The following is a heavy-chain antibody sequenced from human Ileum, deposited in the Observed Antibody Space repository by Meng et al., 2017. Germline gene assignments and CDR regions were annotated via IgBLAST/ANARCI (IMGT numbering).Heavy chain of an antibody. Sequence: LESGGGLQQPGGSRPLSCSASGFSFNTYAMTWVRQSPGKGLEWVSSISGGGGDTYYADSVQGRFTISRDNSKNTLYLQMNSLRVDDMAVYYCVNRAWLESWGQGTLVTVSS. J-gene: IGHJ5*01. D-gene: IGHD3-10*01. CDR2: ISGGGGDT. CDR3: VNRAWLES. CDR1: GFSFNTYA. V-gene: IGHV3-23*01.